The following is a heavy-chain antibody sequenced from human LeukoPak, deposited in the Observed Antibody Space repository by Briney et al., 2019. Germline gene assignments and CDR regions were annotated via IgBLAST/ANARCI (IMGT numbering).Heavy chain of an antibody. J-gene: IGHJ6*03. V-gene: IGHV3-30*04. CDR2: ISYDGNNK. CDR3: ARVGYYDSSGYYYIWNYYHYMDV. CDR1: GFTFSSYA. Sequence: GGSLRLSCAASGFTFSSYAMHWVRQAPGKGLEWVAVISYDGNNKYYADSVKGRFTISRDNAKNSLYLQMNSLRAEDTAVYYCARVGYYDSSGYYYIWNYYHYMDVWGKGTTVTVSS. D-gene: IGHD3-22*01.